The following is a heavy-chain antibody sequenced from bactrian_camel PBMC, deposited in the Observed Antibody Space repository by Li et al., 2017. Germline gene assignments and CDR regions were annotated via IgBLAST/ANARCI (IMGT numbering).Heavy chain of an antibody. J-gene: IGHJ4*01. CDR2: ISWCGGST. Sequence: VESGGGLVQPGGSLRLSCTASELTFDDCTMGWFRQAPGKEREGVSCISWCGGSTYYADSVKGRFTISRDYAKSTVYLHLNSLKTEDMAMYYCANTVAGSPYYWGQGTQVTVS. V-gene: IGHV3S60*01. D-gene: IGHD6*01. CDR3: ANTVAGSPYY. CDR1: ELTFDDCT.